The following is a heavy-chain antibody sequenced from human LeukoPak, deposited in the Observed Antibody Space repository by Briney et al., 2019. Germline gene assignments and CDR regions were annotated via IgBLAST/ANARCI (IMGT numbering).Heavy chain of an antibody. Sequence: PSETLSLTCTVPGGSISSYYWSWIRQPPGKGLEWIGYIYYSGSTNYNPSLKSRVTISVDTSKNQFSLKLSSVTAADTAVYYCARGESSGSSDYWGQGTLVTVSS. CDR2: IYYSGST. CDR3: ARGESSGSSDY. CDR1: GGSISSYY. V-gene: IGHV4-59*01. J-gene: IGHJ4*02. D-gene: IGHD1-26*01.